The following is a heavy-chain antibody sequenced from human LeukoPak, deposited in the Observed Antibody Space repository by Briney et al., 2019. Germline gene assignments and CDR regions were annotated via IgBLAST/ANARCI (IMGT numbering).Heavy chain of an antibody. Sequence: GGSLRLSCAASGFTFSSYWMSWVRQAPGKGLEWVANINKDGNEKYFVDSMKGRFTISRDNAKNSMYLQMNSLRAEDTAVYYCARGASCFRWWGQGTLVTVSS. CDR2: INKDGNEK. J-gene: IGHJ4*02. CDR3: ARGASCFRW. V-gene: IGHV3-7*01. D-gene: IGHD2-15*01. CDR1: GFTFSSYW.